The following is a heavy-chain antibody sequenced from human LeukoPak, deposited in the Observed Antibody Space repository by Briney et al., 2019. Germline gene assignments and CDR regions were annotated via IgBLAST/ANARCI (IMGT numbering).Heavy chain of an antibody. D-gene: IGHD2-8*01. Sequence: SETLSLTCTVSGGSISSSSYYWGWLRQPPGKGLEWVGSIYYSGSTYYNPSLKSRVTISVDTSKNQFSLKLSSVTAADTAVYYCARDLIVLMDPAWFDRWGQGTLVTVSS. J-gene: IGHJ5*02. CDR1: GGSISSSSYY. CDR3: ARDLIVLMDPAWFDR. CDR2: IYYSGST. V-gene: IGHV4-39*07.